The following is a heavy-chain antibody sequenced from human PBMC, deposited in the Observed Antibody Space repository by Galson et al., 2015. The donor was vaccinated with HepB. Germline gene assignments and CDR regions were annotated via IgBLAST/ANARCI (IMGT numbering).Heavy chain of an antibody. CDR2: IYWHDDN. J-gene: IGHJ5*02. CDR1: GFSLSTSGAG. CDR3: AHHYNYDSSGYYSLSWFDP. V-gene: IGHV2-5*01. Sequence: PALVKPTQTLTLTCTLSGFSLSTSGAGVGWIRPPPGKALEWLGLIYWHDDNRPTPSLKSRVTITKDTTKIQVVLTMTNMDPVDTSTYYCAHHYNYDSSGYYSLSWFDPWGQGTLVTVSS. D-gene: IGHD3-22*01.